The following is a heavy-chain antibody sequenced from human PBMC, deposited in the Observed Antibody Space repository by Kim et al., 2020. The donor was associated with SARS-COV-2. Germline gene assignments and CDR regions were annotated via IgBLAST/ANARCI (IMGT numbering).Heavy chain of an antibody. J-gene: IGHJ6*04. V-gene: IGHV3-11*03. D-gene: IGHD4-17*01. CDR1: GFTFSDYY. Sequence: GSLRLSCAASGFTFSDYYMSWIRQAPGKGLEWVSYISSSSSYTNYADSVKGRFTISRDNAKNSPYLQMNSLTAEDTAAYSCACVTGDYGEYVMDVGGKG. CDR3: ACVTGDYGEYVMDV. CDR2: ISSSSSYT.